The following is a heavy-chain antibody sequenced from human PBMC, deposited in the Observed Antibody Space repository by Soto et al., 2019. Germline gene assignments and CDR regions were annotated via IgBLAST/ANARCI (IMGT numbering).Heavy chain of an antibody. CDR2: FIPMLGIA. Sequence: QVQLVQSGAEVKKPGSSVKVSCQASGGSFSDYAISWVRQAPGQGLEWMGGFIPMLGIADNAQKFQGRVIITTDEYTSTVYMELSSLRSEDTAVYYCARDGDYYESSGFQRDYHYYGMDVWGQGTTVTVAS. J-gene: IGHJ6*02. V-gene: IGHV1-69*01. CDR1: GGSFSDYA. D-gene: IGHD3-22*01. CDR3: ARDGDYYESSGFQRDYHYYGMDV.